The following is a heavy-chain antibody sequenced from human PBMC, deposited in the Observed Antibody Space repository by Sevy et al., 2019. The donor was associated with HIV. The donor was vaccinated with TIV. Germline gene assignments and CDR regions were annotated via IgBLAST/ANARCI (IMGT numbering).Heavy chain of an antibody. CDR3: SRVPRGQLWYSGSLGGYYYHMDV. CDR2: IYKTGST. V-gene: IGHV4-61*01. J-gene: IGHJ6*03. Sequence: SETLSLSCSVSGGSVSSGTYYWSWIRQPPGKGLEWIGHIYKTGSTNYKLSLQSRVTISVDTSTNQFSLRLRSVTAADTAVYYCSRVPRGQLWYSGSLGGYYYHMDVWFKGTTFTVS. CDR1: GGSVSSGTYY. D-gene: IGHD3-16*01.